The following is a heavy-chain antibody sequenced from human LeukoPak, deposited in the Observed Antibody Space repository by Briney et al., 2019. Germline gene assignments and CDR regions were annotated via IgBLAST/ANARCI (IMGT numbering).Heavy chain of an antibody. D-gene: IGHD6-19*01. CDR2: INHSGST. CDR1: GGSFSGYY. V-gene: IGHV4-34*01. CDR3: ARDPSIAVAGTGAFDI. J-gene: IGHJ3*02. Sequence: PSETLSLTCAVYGGSFSGYYWSWIRQPPGKGLEWIGEINHSGSTNYNPSLKSRVTISVDTSKNQFSLKLSSVTAADTAVYYCARDPSIAVAGTGAFDIWGQGTMVTVSS.